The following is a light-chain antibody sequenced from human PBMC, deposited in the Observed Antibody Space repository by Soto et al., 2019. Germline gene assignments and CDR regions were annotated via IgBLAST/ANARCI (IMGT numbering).Light chain of an antibody. CDR2: GAT. CDR1: QGVSTN. CDR3: HQYHDWPPYT. V-gene: IGKV3-15*01. J-gene: IGKJ2*01. Sequence: EIVMTQSPATLSVSPGERATLSCRAGQGVSTNLAWHQQKPGQPPRLLIYGATTRATGVPARFSGSGSGTEFTLTISSLQSEDFAVYYCHQYHDWPPYTFGQGTKLEIK.